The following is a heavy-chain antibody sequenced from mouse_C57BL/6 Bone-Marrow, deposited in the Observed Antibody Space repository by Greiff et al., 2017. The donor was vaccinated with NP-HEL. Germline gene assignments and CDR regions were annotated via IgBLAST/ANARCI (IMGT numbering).Heavy chain of an antibody. CDR3: AAFYYYGRALDYAMDY. Sequence: EVHLVESGPGMVKPSQSLSLTCTVTGYSITSGYDWHWIRHFPGNKLEWMGYISYSGSTNYNPSLKSRISITHDTSKNHFFLKLNSVTTEDTATYYCAAFYYYGRALDYAMDYWGQGTSVTVSS. CDR2: ISYSGST. D-gene: IGHD1-1*01. V-gene: IGHV3-1*01. CDR1: GYSITSGYD. J-gene: IGHJ4*01.